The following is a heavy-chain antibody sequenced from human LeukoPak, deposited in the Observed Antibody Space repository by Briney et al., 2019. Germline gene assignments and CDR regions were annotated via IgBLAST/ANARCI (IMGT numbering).Heavy chain of an antibody. D-gene: IGHD3-10*01. J-gene: IGHJ4*02. Sequence: PSETLSLTCTVSGGSISSSSYYWGWIRQPPGKGLEWIGSIYYSGSTYYNPSLKSRVTISVDTSKNQFSLKLSSVTAADTAVYYCARLGGYYYGSGSYYGYFDYWGQGTLVAVSS. V-gene: IGHV4-39*01. CDR2: IYYSGST. CDR1: GGSISSSSYY. CDR3: ARLGGYYYGSGSYYGYFDY.